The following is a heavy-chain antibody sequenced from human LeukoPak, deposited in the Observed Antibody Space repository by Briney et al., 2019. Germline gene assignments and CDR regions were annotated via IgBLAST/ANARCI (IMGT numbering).Heavy chain of an antibody. V-gene: IGHV4-34*01. CDR3: AREGGSSWYSRDFYYIDV. CDR2: INHSGST. J-gene: IGHJ6*03. Sequence: SETLSLTCTVSGGSISNKYWSWIRQPPGKGLEWIGEINHSGSTNYNPSLKSRVTISVDTSKNQFSLKLSSVTAADTAVYYCAREGGSSWYSRDFYYIDVWGKGTTVTVSS. CDR1: GGSISNKY. D-gene: IGHD6-13*01.